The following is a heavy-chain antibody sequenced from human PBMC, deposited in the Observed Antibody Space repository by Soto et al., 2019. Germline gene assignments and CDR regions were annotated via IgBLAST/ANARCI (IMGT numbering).Heavy chain of an antibody. CDR2: IKQDGSET. D-gene: IGHD3-10*01. J-gene: IGHJ6*02. Sequence: EVQLVESGGGLVQPGGSLRLSCAASGFTFNTYWMTWVRQAPGKGLEWVANIKQDGSETYYVDSVKGRFTISRDNAKNSLYQQMNSLRAEDTAVYYCARDPPYGSGTSQNDGMDVWGQGTTVTVSS. CDR1: GFTFNTYW. V-gene: IGHV3-7*04. CDR3: ARDPPYGSGTSQNDGMDV.